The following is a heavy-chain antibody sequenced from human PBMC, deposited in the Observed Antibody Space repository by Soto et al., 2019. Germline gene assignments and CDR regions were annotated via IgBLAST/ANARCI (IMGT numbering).Heavy chain of an antibody. CDR1: GYTFTSYD. CDR2: MNPNSGNT. D-gene: IGHD3-3*01. Sequence: GASVKVSCKASGYTFTSYDINWVRQATGQGLEWMGWMNPNSGNTGYAQKFQGRVTMTRNTSISTAYMELSSLRSEDTAAYYCATSYDFWSGYYPYWGQGTLVTVSS. V-gene: IGHV1-8*01. J-gene: IGHJ4*02. CDR3: ATSYDFWSGYYPY.